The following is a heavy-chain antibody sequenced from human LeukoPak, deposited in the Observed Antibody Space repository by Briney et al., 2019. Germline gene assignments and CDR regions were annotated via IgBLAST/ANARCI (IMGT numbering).Heavy chain of an antibody. CDR3: AKETEIGYYFDY. CDR1: GFTFDDYT. J-gene: IGHJ4*02. D-gene: IGHD1-1*01. CDR2: ISWDGGST. V-gene: IGHV3-43*01. Sequence: PGGSLRLSCAASGFTFDDYTMQWVRQAPGKGLEWVSLISWDGGSTYYADSVKGRFTISRDNSKNSLYLQMNSLRTEDTALYYCAKETEIGYYFDYSGQGTLVTVSS.